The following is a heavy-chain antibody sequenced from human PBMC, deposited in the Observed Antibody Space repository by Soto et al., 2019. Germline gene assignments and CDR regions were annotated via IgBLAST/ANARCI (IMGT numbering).Heavy chain of an antibody. CDR2: TFSSGSA. V-gene: IGHV4-61*01. Sequence: QVQLQESGPGLVKPSETLSLTCTVSGGSLRGNSYYWSWIRQPPGKVLEWIGYTFSSGSANYNPXPGRRVSISAPXSXNXLDLKMTSVTAADSAVYYCTRASAWLTVFGVVYAHYYYGMAVWGQGPTVTVS. CDR3: TRASAWLTVFGVVYAHYYYGMAV. D-gene: IGHD3-3*01. J-gene: IGHJ6*02. CDR1: GGSLRGNSYY.